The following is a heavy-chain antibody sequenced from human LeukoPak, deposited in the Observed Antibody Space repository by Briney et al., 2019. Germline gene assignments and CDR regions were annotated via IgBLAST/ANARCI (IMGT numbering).Heavy chain of an antibody. V-gene: IGHV3-21*01. D-gene: IGHD2-2*01. J-gene: IGHJ4*02. CDR1: GFTFSSYA. CDR3: ARETFCTSTSCPIGDHFDY. Sequence: GSLRLSCAASGFTFSSYAMSWVRQAPGKGLEWVSYISISSSSMYYADSMKGRITISRDNAKNSLYLHLNSLRAEDTAVYYCARETFCTSTSCPIGDHFDYWGQGTLVTVSS. CDR2: ISISSSSM.